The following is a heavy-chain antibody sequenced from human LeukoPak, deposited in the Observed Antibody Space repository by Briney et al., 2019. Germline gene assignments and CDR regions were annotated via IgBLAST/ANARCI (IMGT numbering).Heavy chain of an antibody. Sequence: PGGSLRLSCAASGFTFSSYSMNWVRQAPGKGLEWVSYISSSSSTIYYADSVKGRFTISRDNAKNSLYLQMNSLRAEDTAVYYCAGAHYYDFWSGQYYFDYWGQGTLVTVSP. CDR1: GFTFSSYS. J-gene: IGHJ4*02. V-gene: IGHV3-48*01. CDR3: AGAHYYDFWSGQYYFDY. CDR2: ISSSSSTI. D-gene: IGHD3-3*01.